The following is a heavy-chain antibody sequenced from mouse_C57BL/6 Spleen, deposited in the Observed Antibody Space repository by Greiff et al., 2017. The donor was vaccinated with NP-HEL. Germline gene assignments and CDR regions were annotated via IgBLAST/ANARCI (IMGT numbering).Heavy chain of an antibody. Sequence: VQLQQSGPELVKPGASVKISCKASGYAFSSSWMNWVKQRPGKGLEWIGRIYPGDGDTNYNGKFKGKAKLTAVTSASTAYMELSSLTNEDSAVYYCTRGDYYDYFDYWGQGTTLTVSS. CDR1: GYAFSSSW. J-gene: IGHJ2*01. CDR2: IYPGDGDT. D-gene: IGHD1-1*01. V-gene: IGHV1-82*01. CDR3: TRGDYYDYFDY.